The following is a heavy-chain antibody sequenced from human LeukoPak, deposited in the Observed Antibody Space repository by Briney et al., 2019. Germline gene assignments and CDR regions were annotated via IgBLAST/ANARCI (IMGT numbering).Heavy chain of an antibody. CDR1: GGTFSNYA. J-gene: IGHJ6*03. V-gene: IGHV1-69*13. CDR2: IIPLFGSA. CDR3: ARVREYQLLFRYYYYMDV. Sequence: ASVKVSCKASGGTFSNYAISWVRQAPGQGLEWMGGIIPLFGSADYAQKFQGRVTFTADESTSTAYMELSSLRPEDTAVYYCARVREYQLLFRYYYYMDVWGKGTTVTISS. D-gene: IGHD2-2*01.